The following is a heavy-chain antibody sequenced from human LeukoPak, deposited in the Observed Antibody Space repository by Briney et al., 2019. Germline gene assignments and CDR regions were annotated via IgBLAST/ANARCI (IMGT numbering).Heavy chain of an antibody. CDR3: ARQTGSRLFILP. J-gene: IGHJ4*02. D-gene: IGHD3/OR15-3a*01. CDR2: IYYSGNT. CDR1: GVSISSSNSY. Sequence: SETLSLTCTVSGVSISSSNSYWGWIRQPPGKGLEWIGSIYYSGNTYYNASLKSQVSISIDTSKNQFSLRLTSVTAADTAVYYCARQTGSRLFILPGGQGTLVTVSS. V-gene: IGHV4-39*01.